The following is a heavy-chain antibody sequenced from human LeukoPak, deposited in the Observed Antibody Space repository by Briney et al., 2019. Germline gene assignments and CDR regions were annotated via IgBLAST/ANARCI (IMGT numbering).Heavy chain of an antibody. Sequence: SETLSLTCTVSGGSISTYSWNWIRQPPGQGLEWIGYVNSNGGTYNNPSLKSRVTVSLDMSKNQFSLKLSSATAADTAVYYCARDAGGTWFDPWARESWSPSPQ. CDR2: VNSNGGT. CDR3: ARDAGGTWFDP. CDR1: GGSISTYS. V-gene: IGHV4-59*01. J-gene: IGHJ5*02.